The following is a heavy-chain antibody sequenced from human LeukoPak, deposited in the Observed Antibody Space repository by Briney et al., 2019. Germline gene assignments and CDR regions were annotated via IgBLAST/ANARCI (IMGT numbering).Heavy chain of an antibody. D-gene: IGHD2-21*02. Sequence: ASETLSLTCNVSGASISTGTSYWGWIRQPPGRGLEWIGSIYHSGYTYYNPSLKSRVTISVDTSKNQFSLKLSSLTAADTAVYYCAREAYCGGDCGLQDPDYYFDYWGQGTLVTVSS. J-gene: IGHJ4*02. V-gene: IGHV4-39*02. CDR2: IYHSGYT. CDR1: GASISTGTSY. CDR3: AREAYCGGDCGLQDPDYYFDY.